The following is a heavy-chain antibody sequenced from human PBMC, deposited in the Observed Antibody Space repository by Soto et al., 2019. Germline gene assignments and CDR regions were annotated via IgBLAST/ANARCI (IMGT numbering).Heavy chain of an antibody. CDR1: GFTFSDYY. CDR3: ARDSPQNSYTLTRFDA. Sequence: QVQLVESGGGLVKPGGSLRLSCAASGFTFSDYYMSWIRQAPGKGLEWVSYISSSGSTIYCADSVKGRFTISRDNAKNSLYLQMNSMRAEDKAVYDGARDSPQNSYTLTRFDAWGQGTLVTVSS. V-gene: IGHV3-11*01. D-gene: IGHD2-2*02. J-gene: IGHJ5*02. CDR2: ISSSGSTI.